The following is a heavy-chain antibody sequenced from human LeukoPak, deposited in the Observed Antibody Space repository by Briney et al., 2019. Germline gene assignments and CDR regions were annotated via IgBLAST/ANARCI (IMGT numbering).Heavy chain of an antibody. J-gene: IGHJ6*02. CDR2: ISGSGGTT. CDR1: GITFSSYG. Sequence: GGSLRLSCATSGITFSSYGMSWVRQAPGKGLEWVSLISGSGGTTFYADSVKGRFAISRDNSKNTLYLQMNSLRVEDTAVYYCAKDRGYDFSYGLDVSGQGATVTVSS. V-gene: IGHV3-23*01. CDR3: AKDRGYDFSYGLDV. D-gene: IGHD5-12*01.